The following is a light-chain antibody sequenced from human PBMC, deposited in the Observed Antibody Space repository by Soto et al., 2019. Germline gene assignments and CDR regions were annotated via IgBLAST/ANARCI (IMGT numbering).Light chain of an antibody. CDR1: TGAVTSDHY. CDR3: SIXXXGXXPV. Sequence: QAVVTQEPSLTVSPGGTVTLTCGSSTGAVTSDHYPYWFQQKPGQAPRTLIYDTTKRHSWTPARFSGSLLGGKAALTLSGAQPEDEADYHCSIXXXGXXPVFGXGT. CDR2: DTT. J-gene: IGLJ2*01. V-gene: IGLV7-46*01.